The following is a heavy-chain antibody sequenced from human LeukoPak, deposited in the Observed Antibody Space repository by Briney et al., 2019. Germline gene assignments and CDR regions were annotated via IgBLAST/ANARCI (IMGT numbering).Heavy chain of an antibody. D-gene: IGHD3-22*01. Sequence: GGSLRLSCAASGFTFSSYSMNWVRQAPVKVLEWVSSISSSSSYIYYADSVKGRFTISRDNAKNSLYLQMNSLRAEDTAVYYCARENPRYNDQIRWGQGTLVTVSS. V-gene: IGHV3-21*01. J-gene: IGHJ4*02. CDR3: ARENPRYNDQIR. CDR2: ISSSSSYI. CDR1: GFTFSSYS.